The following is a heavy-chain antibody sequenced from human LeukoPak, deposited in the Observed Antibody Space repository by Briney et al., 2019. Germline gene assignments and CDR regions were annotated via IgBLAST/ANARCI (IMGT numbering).Heavy chain of an antibody. CDR2: INSDGSST. J-gene: IGHJ4*02. CDR3: ARVRSPDDYGDPLLHY. V-gene: IGHV3-74*01. CDR1: GFTFSSYW. Sequence: PGGSLRLSCAASGFTFSSYWMHWVRHTPEKGLVWVSRINSDGSSTSYADSVKGRFTISRDNAKNTLYLQMSSLRAEDTAAYYCARVRSPDDYGDPLLHYWGQGTLVTISS. D-gene: IGHD4-17*01.